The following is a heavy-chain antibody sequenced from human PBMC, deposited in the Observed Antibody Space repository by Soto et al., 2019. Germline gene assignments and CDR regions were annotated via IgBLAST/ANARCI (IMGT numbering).Heavy chain of an antibody. Sequence: QVQLQQWGAGLLKPSETLSLTCAVYGGSFSGYYWSWIRQPPGKGLEWIGEINHSGSTNYNPSLKSRVTISVDTSKNQFSLKLSSVTAEDTAVYYCARGLNYDFWSGYSGSFDYWGQGTLVTVSS. D-gene: IGHD3-3*01. CDR1: GGSFSGYY. CDR2: INHSGST. V-gene: IGHV4-34*01. CDR3: ARGLNYDFWSGYSGSFDY. J-gene: IGHJ4*02.